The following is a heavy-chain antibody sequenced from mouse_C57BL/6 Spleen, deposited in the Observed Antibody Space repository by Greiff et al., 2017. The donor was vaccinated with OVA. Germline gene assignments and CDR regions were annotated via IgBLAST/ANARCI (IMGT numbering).Heavy chain of an antibody. V-gene: IGHV5-17*01. Sequence: VQLKESGGGLVKPGGSLKLSCAASGFTFSDYGMHWVRQAPEKGLEWVAYISSGSSTIYYADTVKGRFTISRDNAKNTLFLQRTSLRSEDTAMYYCARGYYGKGYAMDYWGQGTSVTVSS. J-gene: IGHJ4*01. CDR2: ISSGSSTI. CDR1: GFTFSDYG. D-gene: IGHD1-2*01. CDR3: ARGYYGKGYAMDY.